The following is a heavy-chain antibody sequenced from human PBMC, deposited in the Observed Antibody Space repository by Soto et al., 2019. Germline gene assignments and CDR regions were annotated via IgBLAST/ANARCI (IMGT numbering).Heavy chain of an antibody. Sequence: SSETLSPTRAVSWGSISSSKWWGWGRPPPREGGGWIGEIYHSGSTNYNPSLKSRVTISVDKSKNQFSLKLSSVTAADTAVYYCARSPDSSGYYPRWYYYGMDVWGQGTTVTVSS. D-gene: IGHD3-22*01. V-gene: IGHV4-4*02. CDR3: ARSPDSSGYYPRWYYYGMDV. CDR2: IYHSGST. J-gene: IGHJ6*02. CDR1: WGSISSSKW.